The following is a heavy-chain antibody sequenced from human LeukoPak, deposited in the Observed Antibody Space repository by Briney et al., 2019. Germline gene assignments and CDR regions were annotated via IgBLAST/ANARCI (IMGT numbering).Heavy chain of an antibody. V-gene: IGHV4-39*01. D-gene: IGHD3-10*01. Sequence: SETLSLTCTVSGVSISSAAYYWGWLRQPPGKGLEWIGNIYYSGNTYYNASLNSRVTISIYASKNQFSLKLSSVTATDTAVYYCARYYGSGRGFDPWGQGTLVTVSS. CDR2: IYYSGNT. CDR3: ARYYGSGRGFDP. J-gene: IGHJ5*02. CDR1: GVSISSAAYY.